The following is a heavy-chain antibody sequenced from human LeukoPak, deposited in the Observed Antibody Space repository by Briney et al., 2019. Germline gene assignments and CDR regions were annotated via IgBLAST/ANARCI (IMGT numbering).Heavy chain of an antibody. CDR1: GFTFSSYE. CDR2: ISSSGSTI. J-gene: IGHJ4*02. CDR3: ARSGGGYASGWFY. V-gene: IGHV3-48*03. Sequence: AGGSLRLSCAASGFTFSSYEMNWVRQAPGKGLEWVSYISSSGSTIYYADSVKGRFTISRDNSKNTLYLQMNRLRAEDTAMYYCARSGGGYASGWFYWGQGTLLTVSS. D-gene: IGHD6-19*01.